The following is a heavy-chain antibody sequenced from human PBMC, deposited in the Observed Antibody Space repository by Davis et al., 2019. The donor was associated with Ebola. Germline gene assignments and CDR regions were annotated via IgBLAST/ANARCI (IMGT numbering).Heavy chain of an antibody. V-gene: IGHV4-39*01. J-gene: IGHJ5*02. Sequence: SETLSLTCTVSGDSISSGTYYWGWIRQPPGEGLEWIGSINYSGNTYYNPSLKSRVTVSVDTSKNQFSLKLSSVTAADTAVYYCARHPGITNGQDWFDPWGQGTLVTVSS. CDR2: INYSGNT. D-gene: IGHD1-1*01. CDR3: ARHPGITNGQDWFDP. CDR1: GDSISSGTYY.